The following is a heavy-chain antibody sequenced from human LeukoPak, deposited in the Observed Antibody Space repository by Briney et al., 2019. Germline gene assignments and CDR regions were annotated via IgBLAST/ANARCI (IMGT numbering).Heavy chain of an antibody. CDR3: TKSGSAWAFFRE. CDR2: ISGDGGST. V-gene: IGHV3-43*02. CDR1: GFTFDDYA. Sequence: GGSLRLSCAASGFTFDDYAMHWVRQAPGKGLEWVSLISGDGGSTYYADSVKGRFTISRDISKNTLYLQMNSLTVEDTAVYYCTKSGSAWAFFREWGQGTLVTVSS. D-gene: IGHD6-19*01. J-gene: IGHJ1*01.